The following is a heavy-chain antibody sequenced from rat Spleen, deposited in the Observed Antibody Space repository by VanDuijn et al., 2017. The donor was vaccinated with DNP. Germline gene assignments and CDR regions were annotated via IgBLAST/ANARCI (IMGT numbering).Heavy chain of an antibody. D-gene: IGHD1-11*01. CDR1: GYSISSNYR. CDR3: ARMHYGCDN. CDR2: INSAGSA. Sequence: EVQLQESGPGLLKPSQSLSLTCSVTGYSISSNYRWNWIRKFPGNKLEWMGYINSAGSAHYNPSLKSRISITRDTSKNQFFLQVISVTPEDTATYYCARMHYGCDNWGQGVMVTVSS. V-gene: IGHV3-3*01. J-gene: IGHJ2*01.